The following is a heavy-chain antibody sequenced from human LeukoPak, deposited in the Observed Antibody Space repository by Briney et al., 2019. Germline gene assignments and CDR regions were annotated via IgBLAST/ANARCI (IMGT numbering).Heavy chain of an antibody. V-gene: IGHV3-30*04. J-gene: IGHJ6*03. CDR2: ISYDGSNK. CDR3: ARVALAGTYDYYYMDV. D-gene: IGHD6-19*01. Sequence: GGSLRLSCAASGFTFSTYAMHWVRQAPGKGLEWVAVISYDGSNKCYADSVKGRFTISRDNSKNTLYLQMNSLRPEDTAVYYCARVALAGTYDYYYMDVWGKGTTVTVSS. CDR1: GFTFSTYA.